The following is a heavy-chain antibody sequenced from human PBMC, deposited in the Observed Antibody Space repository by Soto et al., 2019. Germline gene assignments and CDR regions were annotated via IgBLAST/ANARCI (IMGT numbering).Heavy chain of an antibody. V-gene: IGHV1-58*02. Sequence: QMQLVQSGPEVKKPGTSVKVSCKASGFTFTSSAMQWVRQARGQRLEWIGWIVVGSGNTNYAQKFQERVTITRDMSTGTAYMELSSLRSEDTAVYYCAAIPYCSSTSCYRDPYYYYYMDVWGKGTTVTVSS. CDR2: IVVGSGNT. CDR3: AAIPYCSSTSCYRDPYYYYYMDV. CDR1: GFTFTSSA. D-gene: IGHD2-2*01. J-gene: IGHJ6*03.